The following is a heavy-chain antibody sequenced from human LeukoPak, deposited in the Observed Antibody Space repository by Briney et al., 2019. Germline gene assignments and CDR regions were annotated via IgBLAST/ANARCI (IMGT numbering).Heavy chain of an antibody. CDR1: GYTFTDYY. CDR2: INPNSGDT. D-gene: IGHD2-15*01. Sequence: GASVKVSCKASGYTFTDYYMHWVRQAPGQGLEWMGWINPNSGDTSHAQNFQGRVTLTRDTSISSAYMELGSLRSDDSAVYYCAGEHCSGGSCRQGFDYWGQGTLVTVSS. J-gene: IGHJ4*02. V-gene: IGHV1-2*02. CDR3: AGEHCSGGSCRQGFDY.